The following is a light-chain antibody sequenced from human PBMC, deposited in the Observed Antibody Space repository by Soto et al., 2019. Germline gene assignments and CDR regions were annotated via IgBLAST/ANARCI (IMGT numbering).Light chain of an antibody. J-gene: IGKJ1*01. CDR1: QSVSGY. CDR2: DAS. V-gene: IGKV3-11*01. Sequence: EIVLTQSPATLSLSPGERATLSCRASQSVSGYLAWYQQKPGQAPWLLIYDASKRATGIPARFSGSGFGTDFTLTISSLEPEDFAVYYCQQRSKGRTFGQGTKVEIK. CDR3: QQRSKGRT.